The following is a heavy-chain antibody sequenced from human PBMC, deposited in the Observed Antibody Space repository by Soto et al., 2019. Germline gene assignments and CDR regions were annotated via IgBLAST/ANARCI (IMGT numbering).Heavy chain of an antibody. CDR1: GGSISSGDYY. Sequence: PSETLSLTCTVSGGSISSGDYYWSWIRQPPGKGLEWIGYIYYSGSTYYNPSLKSRVTISVDTSKNQFSLKLSSVTAADTAVYYCARVVGDGYSHNNWFDPWGQGTLVTV. D-gene: IGHD5-18*01. CDR3: ARVVGDGYSHNNWFDP. J-gene: IGHJ5*02. V-gene: IGHV4-30-4*01. CDR2: IYYSGST.